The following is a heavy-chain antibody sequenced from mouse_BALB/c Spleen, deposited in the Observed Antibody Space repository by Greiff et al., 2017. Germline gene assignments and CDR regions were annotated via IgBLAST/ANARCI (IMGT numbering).Heavy chain of an antibody. CDR3: ARHYGYDYWYFDV. V-gene: IGHV3-6*02. Sequence: EVKLLESGPGLVKPSQSLSLTCSVTGYSITSGYYWTWIRQFPGNKLEWMGYISYDGSNNYNPSLKNRISITRDTSKNQFFLKLNSVTTEDTATYYCARHYGYDYWYFDVWGAGTTVTVSS. CDR2: ISYDGSN. D-gene: IGHD2-2*01. J-gene: IGHJ1*01. CDR1: GYSITSGYY.